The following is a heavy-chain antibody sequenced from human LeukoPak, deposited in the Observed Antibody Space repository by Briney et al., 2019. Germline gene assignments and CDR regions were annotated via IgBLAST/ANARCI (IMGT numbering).Heavy chain of an antibody. J-gene: IGHJ4*02. CDR2: INHSGST. CDR3: ARAVYGISVDY. CDR1: GVSFSGYY. D-gene: IGHD5/OR15-5a*01. V-gene: IGHV4-34*01. Sequence: PSETLSLTCAVYGVSFSGYYWSWIRQPPGKGLEWIGEINHSGSTNYNPSLKSRVTISVDASKNQFSLKLSSVTAADTAVYYCARAVYGISVDYWGQGTLVTVSS.